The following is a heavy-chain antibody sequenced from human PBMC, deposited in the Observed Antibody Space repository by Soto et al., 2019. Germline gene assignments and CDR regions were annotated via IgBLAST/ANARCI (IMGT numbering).Heavy chain of an antibody. CDR1: GYTFTAHW. V-gene: IGHV5-51*03. CDR3: ANLAGRHTGRSFDY. CDR2: IYPDDSDT. J-gene: IGHJ4*02. Sequence: GESLKISCKGSGYTFTAHWIAWVRQMPGKRLEWMGLIYPDDSDTRYSPSFQGQVTISADKSSNTAYLQWSSLKASDTAIYYRANLAGRHTGRSFDYWCQGPFVTRSS.